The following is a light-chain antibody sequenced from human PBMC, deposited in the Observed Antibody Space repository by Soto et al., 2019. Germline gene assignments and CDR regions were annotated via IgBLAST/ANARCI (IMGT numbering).Light chain of an antibody. CDR3: AAWDNSLSIDV. Sequence: QSVLTQPPSASGTPGQWVTISCSGSSSNIGSNSVNWYQQLPGTAPKLLVYSHTQRPSGVPDRFSGSKSGTSASLAISGLQSEDEADYYCAAWDNSLSIDVFGSGTKLTVL. CDR1: SSNIGSNS. J-gene: IGLJ1*01. V-gene: IGLV1-44*01. CDR2: SHT.